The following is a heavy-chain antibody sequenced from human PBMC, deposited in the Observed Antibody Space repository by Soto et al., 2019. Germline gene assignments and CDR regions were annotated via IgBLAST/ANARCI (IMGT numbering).Heavy chain of an antibody. V-gene: IGHV4-4*02. CDR1: GGCISSSNW. CDR3: MMSPGFYKFES. J-gene: IGHJ4*02. CDR2: IYHSGST. Sequence: SETRSLTCAVCGGCISSSNWWRWVRQPPGKGLEWIGEIYHSGSTNYNPSLKSRVTISIDKSKNQFSLRLNSVTVADTALYFRMMSPGFYKFESLGQGTLVTGSS. D-gene: IGHD1-1*01.